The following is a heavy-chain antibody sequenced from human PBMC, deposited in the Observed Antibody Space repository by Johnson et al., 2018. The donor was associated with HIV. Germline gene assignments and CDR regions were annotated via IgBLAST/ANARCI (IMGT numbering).Heavy chain of an antibody. CDR2: INWNGGST. CDR3: ARGWVGATIRAFDI. V-gene: IGHV3-20*04. D-gene: IGHD1-26*01. J-gene: IGHJ3*02. Sequence: VQLVESGGGVVRPGGSLRLSCVVSGFTFDDYGMSWVRQAPGKGLEWVSGINWNGGSTGYVASVEGRFTISRDNAKNSLYLQMNSLKVEDTALYYCARGWVGATIRAFDIWGQGTTVTVSS. CDR1: GFTFDDYG.